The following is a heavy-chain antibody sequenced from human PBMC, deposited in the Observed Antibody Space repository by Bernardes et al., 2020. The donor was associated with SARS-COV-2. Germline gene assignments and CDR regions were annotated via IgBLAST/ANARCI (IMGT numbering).Heavy chain of an antibody. CDR2: ITETGGSA. D-gene: IGHD6-19*01. CDR1: GFTFRTFP. V-gene: IGHV3-23*01. Sequence: GGSLRLSCSASGFTFRTFPMSWVRLAPGKGLEWVAGITETGGSAYYEDSVKGRFTISRDNSKNTLYLQMNSLRPEDTAVYYCARGDHPTLPVAGEDLGYFDLWGRGTLVTVAS. J-gene: IGHJ2*01. CDR3: ARGDHPTLPVAGEDLGYFDL.